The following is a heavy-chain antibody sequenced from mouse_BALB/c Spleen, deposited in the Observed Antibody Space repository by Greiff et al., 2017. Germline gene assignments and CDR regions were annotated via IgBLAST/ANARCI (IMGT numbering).Heavy chain of an antibody. CDR3: ALYDYDWYFDV. D-gene: IGHD2-4*01. CDR1: GYSFTGYY. V-gene: IGHV1-31*01. Sequence: VQLQQSGPELVKPGASVKISCKASGYSFTGYYMHWVKQSHVKSLEWIGRINPYNGATSYNQNFKDKASLTVDKSSSTAYMELHSLTSEDSAVYYCALYDYDWYFDVWGAGTTVTVSS. J-gene: IGHJ1*01. CDR2: INPYNGAT.